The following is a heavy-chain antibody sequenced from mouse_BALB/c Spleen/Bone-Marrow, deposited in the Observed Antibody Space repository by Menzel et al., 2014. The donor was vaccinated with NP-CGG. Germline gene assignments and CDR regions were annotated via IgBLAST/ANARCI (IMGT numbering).Heavy chain of an antibody. V-gene: IGHV14-3*02. D-gene: IGHD2-2*01. Sequence: VQLQQSGAELVKPGASVKLSCTASGFNIKDTYIRWVMQRPEQGLAWIGRIDPASGDTKFDPKFQGKATITADTSSNTAYLQVTSLTSEDTAVYYCARVNPWYFDVWGAGTTVTVSS. CDR2: IDPASGDT. J-gene: IGHJ1*01. CDR1: GFNIKDTY. CDR3: ARVNPWYFDV.